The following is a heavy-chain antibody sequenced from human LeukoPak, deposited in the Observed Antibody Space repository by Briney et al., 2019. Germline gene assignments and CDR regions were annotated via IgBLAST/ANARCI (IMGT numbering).Heavy chain of an antibody. CDR2: IYSGGTT. D-gene: IGHD5-18*01. J-gene: IGHJ1*01. CDR3: ARDQYSYAHAAH. Sequence: GESLRLSCPAAGFTASSNYMSWVRQAPGKGLEWVSVIYSGGTTYFDNTVKGRFTISRDNSKNTPHMKMNSLRAEDTAVYSCARDQYSYAHAAHWGQGTLVTVSS. V-gene: IGHV3-66*01. CDR1: GFTASSNY.